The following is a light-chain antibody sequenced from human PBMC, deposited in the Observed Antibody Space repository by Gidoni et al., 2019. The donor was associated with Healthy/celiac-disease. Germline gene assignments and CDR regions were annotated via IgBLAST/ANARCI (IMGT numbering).Light chain of an antibody. V-gene: IGKV2-28*01. CDR3: MQALETPRLT. J-gene: IGKJ4*01. CDR1: QSLLHSNGYNY. Sequence: DIVTTQSPLSLPVTPGEPVSISCSSSQSLLHSNGYNYLDRYLQKPWQYPQPLIYLGSNRAYGVPDRCSGRGSGTNFTLKISRVEAEDVGVNYCMQALETPRLTFGGGTKVEIK. CDR2: LGS.